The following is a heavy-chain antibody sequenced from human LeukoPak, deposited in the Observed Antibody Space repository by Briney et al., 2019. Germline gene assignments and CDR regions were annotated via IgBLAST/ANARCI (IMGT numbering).Heavy chain of an antibody. CDR1: GFTFSSYA. CDR3: AKGGGRQWLVRDYFDY. J-gene: IGHJ4*02. CDR2: ISGSGGST. D-gene: IGHD6-19*01. V-gene: IGHV3-23*01. Sequence: GGSLRLSCAASGFTFSSYAMSWVRQAPGKGLEWVSAISGSGGSTYYADSVKGRFTISRDNSKNTLYLQMNSLRAEDTAVYYGAKGGGRQWLVRDYFDYWGQGTLVTVSS.